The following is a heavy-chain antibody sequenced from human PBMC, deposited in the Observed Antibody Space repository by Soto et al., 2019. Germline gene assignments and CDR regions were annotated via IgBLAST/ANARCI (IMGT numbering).Heavy chain of an antibody. J-gene: IGHJ4*02. CDR3: ARVRYDFWSGDSPFDY. Sequence: GGSLRLSCAASGFTVSSNYMSWVRQAPGKGLEWVSVIYSGGSTYYADSVKGRFTISRDNSKNTLYLQMNSLRAEDTAVYYCARVRYDFWSGDSPFDYWGQGTLVTVSS. V-gene: IGHV3-66*01. CDR2: IYSGGST. CDR1: GFTVSSNY. D-gene: IGHD3-3*01.